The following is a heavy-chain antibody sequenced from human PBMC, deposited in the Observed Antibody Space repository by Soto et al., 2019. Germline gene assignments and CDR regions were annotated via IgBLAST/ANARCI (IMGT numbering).Heavy chain of an antibody. D-gene: IGHD3-3*01. J-gene: IGHJ6*02. CDR3: ARDIRRFFGVEYYYYGMDV. CDR1: GDSVSSNSAA. V-gene: IGHV6-1*01. Sequence: SQTLSLTCVISGDSVSSNSAAWNWIRQSPSRGLEWLGRTYYRSKWYNDYAVSVKSRITINPDTSKNQFSLQLNSVTPEDTAVYYCARDIRRFFGVEYYYYGMDVWGQGTTVTVSS. CDR2: TYYRSKWYN.